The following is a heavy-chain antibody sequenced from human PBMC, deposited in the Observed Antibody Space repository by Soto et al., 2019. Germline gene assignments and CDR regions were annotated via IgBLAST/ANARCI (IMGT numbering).Heavy chain of an antibody. CDR3: ARDLALAGNY. CDR2: ISSTISYT. J-gene: IGHJ4*02. D-gene: IGHD6-19*01. Sequence: GGSLRLSCAASGFTFSSYAMNWVRQTQEKGLEWVSSISSTISYTHYSDSVKGRFTISRDNANNSLFLQMNSLRAEDTATYYCARDLALAGNYWGQGVLVTVSS. CDR1: GFTFSSYA. V-gene: IGHV3-21*01.